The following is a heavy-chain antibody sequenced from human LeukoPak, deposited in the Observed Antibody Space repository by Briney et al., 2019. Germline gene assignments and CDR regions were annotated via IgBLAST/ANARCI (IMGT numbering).Heavy chain of an antibody. V-gene: IGHV3-23*01. Sequence: PGGSLRLSCAASGFTFGNYAMSWVRQAPGKGLEWVSAISGTGCSTYYADSVKGRFTVSRDNSKNTLYLQMNSLRAEDAAVYYCATRPAVAGTTSWYFDVWGRGTLVTVSS. CDR2: ISGTGCST. CDR3: ATRPAVAGTTSWYFDV. D-gene: IGHD6-19*01. CDR1: GFTFGNYA. J-gene: IGHJ2*01.